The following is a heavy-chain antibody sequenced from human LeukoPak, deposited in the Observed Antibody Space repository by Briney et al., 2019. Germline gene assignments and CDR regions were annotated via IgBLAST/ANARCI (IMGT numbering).Heavy chain of an antibody. J-gene: IGHJ4*02. Sequence: SETLSLTCTVSDGSISSSSYYWSWIRQPPGKGLEWIGYIYYSGSTNYNPSLKSRVTISVDTSKNQFSLKLSSVTAADTAVYYCARRYYDFMAPQYYFDYWGQGTLVTVSS. CDR1: DGSISSSSYY. CDR2: IYYSGST. V-gene: IGHV4-61*01. D-gene: IGHD3-3*01. CDR3: ARRYYDFMAPQYYFDY.